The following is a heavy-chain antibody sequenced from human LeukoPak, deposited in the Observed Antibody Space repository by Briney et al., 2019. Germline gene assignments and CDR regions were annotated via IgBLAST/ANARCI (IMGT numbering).Heavy chain of an antibody. CDR2: ISYDGSNK. V-gene: IGHV3-30*03. CDR3: ADNGGDLVTLFDY. D-gene: IGHD4-23*01. CDR1: GFIFSSYG. J-gene: IGHJ4*02. Sequence: PGGSLRLSCAAPGFIFSSYGMHWVSQAPGKGLEWVAGISYDGSNKYYAASVKGRFTISRDNSKNTLSLQMNSLRAEHTAVYYCADNGGDLVTLFDYWGQGTLVTVSS.